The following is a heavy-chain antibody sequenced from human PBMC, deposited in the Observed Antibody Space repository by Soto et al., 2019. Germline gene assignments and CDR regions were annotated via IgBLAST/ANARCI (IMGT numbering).Heavy chain of an antibody. CDR1: GRTFSSYI. V-gene: IGHV1-69*02. J-gene: IGHJ4*02. D-gene: IGHD1-26*01. CDR2: IIPILGIA. Sequence: QVQQVQSGAEVKKPGSSVKVSCKASGRTFSSYIISWVRQAPGQGLEWMGRIIPILGIANYAQKFQGRVTITADKSTSTAYMELSSLRSEDTAVYYCARFPQTAIVGAAYFDYWGQGTLVTVSS. CDR3: ARFPQTAIVGAAYFDY.